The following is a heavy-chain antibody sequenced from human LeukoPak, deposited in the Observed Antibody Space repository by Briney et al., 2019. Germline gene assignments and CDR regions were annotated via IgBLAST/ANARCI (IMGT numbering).Heavy chain of an antibody. CDR3: ARHWGHYGDYGGLDS. CDR2: IYPGDSET. V-gene: IGHV5-51*01. D-gene: IGHD4-17*01. CDR1: GYSFINYW. J-gene: IGHJ4*02. Sequence: NLGESLKISCKSSGYSFINYWVGWVRQMPGKGLEWTGIIYPGDSETRYSPSFQGQVTISVDKSISTAYLQWSSLKASDTAKYYCARHWGHYGDYGGLDSWGQGTLVTVSS.